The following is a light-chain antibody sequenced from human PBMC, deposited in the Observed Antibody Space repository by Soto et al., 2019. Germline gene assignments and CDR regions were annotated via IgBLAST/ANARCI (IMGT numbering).Light chain of an antibody. CDR3: QQYNNWPPWT. J-gene: IGKJ1*01. CDR1: QTVSSN. V-gene: IGKV3-15*01. CDR2: GAS. Sequence: EIVMTQSPATLSVSPGERATLSCRASQTVSSNLAWYQQKPGQPPRLLIFGASTRATGIPARFSGSGSGTDFTLTIDSLQSEDFAVYYCQQYNNWPPWTFGQGTTVEI.